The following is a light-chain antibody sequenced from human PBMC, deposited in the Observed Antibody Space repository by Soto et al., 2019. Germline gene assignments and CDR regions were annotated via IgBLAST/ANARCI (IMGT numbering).Light chain of an antibody. CDR1: PSVTNY. CDR3: QQYNNWPPIN. J-gene: IGKJ5*01. CDR2: GAS. Sequence: EIVFTHSPSTLSLSPVERATLSFRASPSVTNYLAWYQQKPGQAPRLLIYGASTRATGIPARFSGSGSGTESTLTISSLQSEDFAVYYCQQYNNWPPINFGQGTRLEIK. V-gene: IGKV3-15*01.